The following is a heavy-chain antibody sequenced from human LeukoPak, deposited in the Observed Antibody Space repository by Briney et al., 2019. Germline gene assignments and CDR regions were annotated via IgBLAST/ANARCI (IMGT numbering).Heavy chain of an antibody. Sequence: PSETLSLTCTVSGGSIGSSAYSWSWIRQPPGKGLEWIGYIYYSGSTNYNPSLKSRVTISVDTSKNQFSLKLSSVTAADTAVYYCASTLDGGNLLAWGQGTLVTVSS. CDR1: GGSIGSSAYS. V-gene: IGHV4-61*08. CDR2: IYYSGST. CDR3: ASTLDGGNLLA. D-gene: IGHD4-23*01. J-gene: IGHJ5*02.